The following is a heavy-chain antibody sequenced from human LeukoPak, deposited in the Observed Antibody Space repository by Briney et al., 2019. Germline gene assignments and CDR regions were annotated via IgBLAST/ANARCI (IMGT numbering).Heavy chain of an antibody. V-gene: IGHV4-31*03. Sequence: SQTLSLTCTVAGGSISSGGYYWSSIRQHPGNGLQWIGYSYYSGSTYYNPSLKSRVTISVDTSKNQFSLKLSSVTAADTAVFFFQAEDGIRDFDSRGNWFDPWGQGTLVTVSS. J-gene: IGHJ5*02. CDR3: QAEDGIRDFDSRGNWFDP. CDR2: SYYSGST. D-gene: IGHD3-9*01. CDR1: GGSISSGGYY.